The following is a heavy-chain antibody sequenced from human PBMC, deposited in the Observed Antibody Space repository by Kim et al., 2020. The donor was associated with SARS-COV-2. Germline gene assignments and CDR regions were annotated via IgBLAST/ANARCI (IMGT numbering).Heavy chain of an antibody. CDR3: GRGAPYDYGSP. D-gene: IGHD3-3*01. V-gene: IGHV3-74*01. Sequence: TDADSVKGRFTISRENDKNTLYLQMNRLRAGDTAVYYCGRGAPYDYGSPWGQGTLVTVSS. J-gene: IGHJ5*02.